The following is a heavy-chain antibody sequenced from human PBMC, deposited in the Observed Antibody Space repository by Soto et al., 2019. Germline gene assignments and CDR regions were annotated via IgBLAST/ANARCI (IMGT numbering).Heavy chain of an antibody. CDR2: ITSTSSNT. V-gene: IGHV3-21*01. CDR3: ARPYSGSYSFDY. CDR1: GFPFSSYN. J-gene: IGHJ4*02. D-gene: IGHD1-26*01. Sequence: LRLSCAASGFPFSSYNMNWVRQAPGKGLEWVSSITSTSSNTYYADSLKGRFTISRDNAKNSLYLHMNSLRAEDTAVYFCARPYSGSYSFDYWGQGTLVTVYS.